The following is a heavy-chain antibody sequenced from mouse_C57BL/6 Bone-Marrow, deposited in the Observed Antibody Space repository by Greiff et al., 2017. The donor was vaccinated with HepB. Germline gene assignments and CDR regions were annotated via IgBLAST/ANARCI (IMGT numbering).Heavy chain of an antibody. CDR1: GFNIKDDY. J-gene: IGHJ2*01. V-gene: IGHV14-4*01. CDR2: LDPENGDT. D-gene: IGHD1-1*01. Sequence: EVQLQESGAELVRPGASVKLSCTASGFNIKDDYMHWVKQRPEQGLEWIGWLDPENGDTEYASKFQGKATITADTSSNTAYLQLSSLTSEDTAVYYCTNLYYGSSYPDYWGQGTTLTVSS. CDR3: TNLYYGSSYPDY.